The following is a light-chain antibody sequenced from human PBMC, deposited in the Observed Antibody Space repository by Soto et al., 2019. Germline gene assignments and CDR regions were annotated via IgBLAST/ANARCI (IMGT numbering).Light chain of an antibody. CDR1: KLGDKY. CDR2: QDS. CDR3: PAWDSSTALV. V-gene: IGLV3-1*01. Sequence: SYELTQPPSVSVSPGQTASITCSGDKLGDKYACWYQQKPGQSPVLVIYQDSKRPSGIPERFSGSNSGNTATLTISGTQAMDEADYYCPAWDSSTALVFGGGTQLTVL. J-gene: IGLJ2*01.